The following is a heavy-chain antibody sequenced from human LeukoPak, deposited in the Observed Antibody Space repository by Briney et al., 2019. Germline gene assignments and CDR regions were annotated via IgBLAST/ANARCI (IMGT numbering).Heavy chain of an antibody. V-gene: IGHV4-34*01. Sequence: SETLSLTCAVYGGSFSGYYWSWIRQPPGKGLEWIGEINHSGSTNYNPSLKSRVTISVDTSKNQFSLKLSSVTAADTAVYYYARVSSGVYFDYWGQGTLVTVSS. CDR1: GGSFSGYY. D-gene: IGHD3-10*01. CDR2: INHSGST. CDR3: ARVSSGVYFDY. J-gene: IGHJ4*02.